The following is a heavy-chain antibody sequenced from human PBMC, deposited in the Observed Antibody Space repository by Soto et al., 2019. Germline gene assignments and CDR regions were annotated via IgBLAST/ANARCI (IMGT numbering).Heavy chain of an antibody. V-gene: IGHV3-33*01. CDR3: ARDLGAFNYGSAYFDY. D-gene: IGHD3-10*01. CDR1: GFTFSTYG. J-gene: IGHJ4*02. Sequence: GGSLRLSCAPSGFTFSTYGMHWVRQAPGKGLEWVAVIWYDGSNQYYADSVKGRFTVSRDNSKNMLYLQMNSLRAEDTAVYYCARDLGAFNYGSAYFDYWGQGTPVTVSS. CDR2: IWYDGSNQ.